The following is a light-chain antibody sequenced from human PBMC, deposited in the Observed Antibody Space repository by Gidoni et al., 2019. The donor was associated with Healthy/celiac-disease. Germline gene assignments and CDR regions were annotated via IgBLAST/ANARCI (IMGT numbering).Light chain of an antibody. CDR3: QQRSNWPPLT. CDR2: DAS. V-gene: IGKV3-11*01. J-gene: IGKJ5*01. CDR1: QSVSSS. Sequence: EIVLSHSPATLSLSPGETATLSCSASQSVSSSLAWYHQKPGQAPSLLIYDASNRATGIPARFSGSGSGTDVTLTISSREPEDFAVYYCQQRSNWPPLTFGQGTRLEIK.